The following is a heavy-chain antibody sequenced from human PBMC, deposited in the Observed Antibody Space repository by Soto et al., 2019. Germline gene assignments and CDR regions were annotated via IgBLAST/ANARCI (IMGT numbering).Heavy chain of an antibody. CDR2: ISGSDGKT. CDR3: ARWSYLDY. D-gene: IGHD3-3*01. Sequence: GGSLILSCAASGFSFGSYSLSGDRQEPVKEMEWVSTISGSDGKTFYADSVKGRFYISRDTSQSTLYLQMNSLRADDTARYYCARWSYLDYWGQGTRVTVSS. CDR1: GFSFGSYS. V-gene: IGHV3-23*01. J-gene: IGHJ4*02.